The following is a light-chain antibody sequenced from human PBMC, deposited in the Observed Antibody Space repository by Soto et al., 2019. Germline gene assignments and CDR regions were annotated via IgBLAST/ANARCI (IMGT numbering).Light chain of an antibody. CDR3: QQYGSSPPTWT. CDR1: QSVTSTY. J-gene: IGKJ1*01. CDR2: GAS. Sequence: EIVLTQSPGTLSLSPGEIATLSCRASQSVTSTYLAWYQQKPGQAPRLLIYGASSRATGIPDRFSGSGSGTDFTLTISRLEPEDFAVYYCQQYGSSPPTWTFGQGTKVDIK. V-gene: IGKV3-20*01.